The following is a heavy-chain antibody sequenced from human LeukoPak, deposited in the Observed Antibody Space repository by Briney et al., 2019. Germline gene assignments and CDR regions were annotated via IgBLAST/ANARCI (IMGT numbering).Heavy chain of an antibody. CDR2: IGYDGRFK. J-gene: IGHJ4*02. D-gene: IGHD3-10*01. CDR1: GFTFNNYP. Sequence: PGGSLRLSCATSGFTFNNYPVHRFRQAPGKGLEWVAVIGYDGRFKFHSDSVKGRFTISRDDSKNTLYLQMNSLRPEDTALYYCARDPKTGSPDYFDYWGQGTLVTVST. V-gene: IGHV3-30*04. CDR3: ARDPKTGSPDYFDY.